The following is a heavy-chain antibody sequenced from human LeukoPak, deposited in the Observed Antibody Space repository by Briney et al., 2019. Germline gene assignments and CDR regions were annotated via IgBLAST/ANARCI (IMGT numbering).Heavy chain of an antibody. CDR2: ISAYNGNT. D-gene: IGHD3-22*01. V-gene: IGHV1-18*01. Sequence: ASVKVSCKASGYTFTSYGISWVRQAPGQGLEWMGWISAYNGNTNYAQKLQGRVTMTTDTSTSTAYMELRSLRSDDTAEYYCARATPYDSSGYYYLYYYGMDVWGQGTTVTVSS. J-gene: IGHJ6*02. CDR1: GYTFTSYG. CDR3: ARATPYDSSGYYYLYYYGMDV.